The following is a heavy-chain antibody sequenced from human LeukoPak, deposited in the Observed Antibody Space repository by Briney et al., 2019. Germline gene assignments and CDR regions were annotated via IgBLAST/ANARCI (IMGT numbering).Heavy chain of an antibody. CDR3: ARTRYSSGNYFDC. V-gene: IGHV3-20*04. D-gene: IGHD2-15*01. CDR1: GFTFDDYG. J-gene: IGHJ4*02. Sequence: PGGSLRLSCVATGFTFDDYGMSWVRQTPGRGLEWVSTINWNGNTAGYADSVKGRFSIARDNAKDSLYLQMNSLRADDTAFYFCARTRYSSGNYFDCWGQGTLVTVSP. CDR2: INWNGNTA.